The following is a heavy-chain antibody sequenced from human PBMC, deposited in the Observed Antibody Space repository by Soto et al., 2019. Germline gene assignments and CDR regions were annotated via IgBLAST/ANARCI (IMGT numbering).Heavy chain of an antibody. J-gene: IGHJ5*02. V-gene: IGHV1-3*01. CDR3: ARVPIVVVPAAIAWFDP. Sequence: ASVKVSCKASGYTFTSYAMHWVRQAPGQRLEWMGWINAGNGNTKYSQKFQGRVTITRDTSASTAYMELSSLGSEDTAVYYCARVPIVVVPAAIAWFDPWGQGTLVTVSS. CDR1: GYTFTSYA. CDR2: INAGNGNT. D-gene: IGHD2-2*01.